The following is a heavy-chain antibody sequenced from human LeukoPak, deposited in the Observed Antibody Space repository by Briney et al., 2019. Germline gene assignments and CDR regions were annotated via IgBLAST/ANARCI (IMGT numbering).Heavy chain of an antibody. CDR2: VNQDGGAK. J-gene: IGHJ4*02. Sequence: PGGSLRLSCVTSGFTFSSHWMFWVRQAPGKGLEWVANVNQDGGAKFYVDSVKGRFTISRDNAKNSLYLQMTSLRVEDTAVYFCASKGGYDHHWGRGTLVTVSS. D-gene: IGHD5-12*01. V-gene: IGHV3-7*01. CDR3: ASKGGYDHH. CDR1: GFTFSSHW.